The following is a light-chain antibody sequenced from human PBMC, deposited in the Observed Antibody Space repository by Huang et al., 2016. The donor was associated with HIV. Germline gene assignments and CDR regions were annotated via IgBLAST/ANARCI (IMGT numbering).Light chain of an antibody. J-gene: IGKJ2*01. CDR3: QHYYSAPPT. Sequence: DIVMTQSPDSLAVSLGERATINCKSSQSVLYSSNNKNYLAWYQQKPGQPPKWLFYWASTRESGVPDRFSGSGSGTDFTLTISSLQAEDVAVYYCQHYYSAPPTFGQGTKLEIK. CDR2: WAS. V-gene: IGKV4-1*01. CDR1: QSVLYSSNNKNY.